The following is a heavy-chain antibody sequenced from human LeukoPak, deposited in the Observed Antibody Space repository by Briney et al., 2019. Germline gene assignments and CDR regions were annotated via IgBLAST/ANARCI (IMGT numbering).Heavy chain of an antibody. CDR3: AKGPGSGSYSSPQTYYFDY. CDR1: GFTFDDYA. Sequence: PGGSLRLSCAASGFTFDDYAMHWVRQAPGKGLEWVSGISWNSGSIGYADSVKGRFTISRDNAKNSLYLQMNSLRAEDTALYYCAKGPGSGSYSSPQTYYFDYWGQGTLVIVSS. CDR2: ISWNSGSI. J-gene: IGHJ4*02. V-gene: IGHV3-9*01. D-gene: IGHD1-26*01.